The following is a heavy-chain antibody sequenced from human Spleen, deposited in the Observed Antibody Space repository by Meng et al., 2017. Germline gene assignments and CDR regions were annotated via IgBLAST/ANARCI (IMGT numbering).Heavy chain of an antibody. Sequence: GESLKISCAASGFTFSSYWMSWVRQAPGKGLEWVANIKQDGSEKYYVDSVKGRFTISRDNAKNSLYLQMNSLRDEDTAVYYCARAGLATRRDSNGKFDYWGQGTLVTVSS. CDR3: ARAGLATRRDSNGKFDY. D-gene: IGHD3-22*01. V-gene: IGHV3-7*01. J-gene: IGHJ4*02. CDR1: GFTFSSYW. CDR2: IKQDGSEK.